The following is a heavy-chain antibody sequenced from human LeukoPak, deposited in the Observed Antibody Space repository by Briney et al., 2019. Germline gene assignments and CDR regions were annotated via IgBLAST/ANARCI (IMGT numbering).Heavy chain of an antibody. Sequence: PSETLSLTCTVSGGSISSGFYYWSWIRQPAGKGLEWIGRIYTSGSTNYNPSLKSRISISVDTSKNQFSLKLTSVTAADTAVYYCARDPDSGAKGYYFDYWGQGTLVTVSS. D-gene: IGHD4-17*01. V-gene: IGHV4-61*02. CDR3: ARDPDSGAKGYYFDY. CDR2: IYTSGST. J-gene: IGHJ4*02. CDR1: GGSISSGFYY.